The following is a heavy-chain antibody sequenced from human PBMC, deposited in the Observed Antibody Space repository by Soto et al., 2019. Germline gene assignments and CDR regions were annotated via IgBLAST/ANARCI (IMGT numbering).Heavy chain of an antibody. J-gene: IGHJ4*02. CDR2: ISHHGRKE. Sequence: QVQLVESGGGVVRPGRSLRLSCVASGFTFRDYGMHWVRQAPGKGLEWVAGISHHGRKEHYADYVKGQFTISRDNSKKTTYLELTSLRGNNTAEYYYANEWIRGSNKYALKSGGQGTLDPV. CDR1: GFTFRDYG. CDR3: ANEWIRGSNKYALKS. D-gene: IGHD1-26*01. V-gene: IGHV3-30*18.